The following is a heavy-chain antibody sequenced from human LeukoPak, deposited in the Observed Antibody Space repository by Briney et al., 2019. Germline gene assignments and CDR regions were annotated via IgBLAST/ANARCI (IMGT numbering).Heavy chain of an antibody. J-gene: IGHJ4*02. V-gene: IGHV3-11*04. CDR1: GFTFIDFY. D-gene: IGHD1-7*01. CDR3: ARGPRYNWNSNYFPFDY. CDR2: ISDSGSAI. Sequence: GSLRLSCAASGFTFIDFYMSWFRQAPGKGLEWVSYISDSGSAISYADSVKGRFTISRDNAKNSLYLQMNSLRVEDTAVYYCARGPRYNWNSNYFPFDYWGQGTLVTVSS.